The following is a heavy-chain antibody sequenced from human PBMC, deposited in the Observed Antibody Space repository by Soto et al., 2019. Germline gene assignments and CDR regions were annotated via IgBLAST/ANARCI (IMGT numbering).Heavy chain of an antibody. CDR3: ARWGVTTLYYYGMDV. CDR2: ISSSSSTI. D-gene: IGHD4-4*01. J-gene: IGHJ6*02. V-gene: IGHV3-48*02. Sequence: EVQLLESGGGLVQPGGSLRLSCAASGFTFSSYSMNWVRQAPGKGLEWVSYISSSSSTIYYADSVKGRFTISRDNAKNSLYLQMNSLRDEDTAVYYCARWGVTTLYYYGMDVWGQGTTVTVSS. CDR1: GFTFSSYS.